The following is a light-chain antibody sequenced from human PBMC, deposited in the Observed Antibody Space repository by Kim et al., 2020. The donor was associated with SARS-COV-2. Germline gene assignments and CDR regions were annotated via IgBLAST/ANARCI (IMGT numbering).Light chain of an antibody. V-gene: IGKV1-5*01. J-gene: IGKJ1*01. Sequence: ASVGDRVSITCRASQSISTRVAWYQQKPGKAPKLLIYDASTLQSGVSSRVSGSGSGTEFTLTISSLQPDDVATYFCQQYDTSSRAFGQGTKVDIK. CDR2: DAS. CDR3: QQYDTSSRA. CDR1: QSISTR.